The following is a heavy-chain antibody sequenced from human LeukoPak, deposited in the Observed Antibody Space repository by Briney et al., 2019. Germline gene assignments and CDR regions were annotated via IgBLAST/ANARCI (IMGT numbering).Heavy chain of an antibody. Sequence: SETLSLTCTVSGDSISSYYWGWIRQPPGKGLEWIGYIYYSGSTNYNPSLKSRVTISVDTSKNQFSLKLSSVTAADTAVYYCARSRQASGLFNSWGQGTLVVVSS. CDR3: ARSRQASGLFNS. D-gene: IGHD3-10*01. CDR2: IYYSGST. J-gene: IGHJ5*01. CDR1: GDSISSYY. V-gene: IGHV4-59*01.